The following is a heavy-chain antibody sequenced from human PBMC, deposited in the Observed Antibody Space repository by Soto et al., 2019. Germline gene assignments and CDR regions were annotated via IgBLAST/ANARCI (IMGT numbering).Heavy chain of an antibody. D-gene: IGHD4-17*01. Sequence: QVQLVESGGGVVQPGRSLRLSCAASGFTFSSYGMHWVRQAPGKGLEWVAVISYDGSNKYYADSVKGRFTISRDNSKNTLYLQMNSVRAEDTAVYYCANTRGDYEIVDYWGQGTLVTVSS. J-gene: IGHJ4*02. CDR3: ANTRGDYEIVDY. CDR2: ISYDGSNK. CDR1: GFTFSSYG. V-gene: IGHV3-30*18.